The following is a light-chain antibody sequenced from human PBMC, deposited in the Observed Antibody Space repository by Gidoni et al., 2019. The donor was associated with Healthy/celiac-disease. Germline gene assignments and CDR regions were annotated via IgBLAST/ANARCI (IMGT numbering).Light chain of an antibody. V-gene: IGKV3-20*01. Sequence: EIVLTPSPGTLSLSPGERATLSCRASQSVSSSYLAWSQQKPGQAPKLLIYGASSRATGIPDRFSGSGSGTDFTLTISRLEPEDFAVYYCQQYGSSPLTFXGXTKVEIK. J-gene: IGKJ4*01. CDR2: GAS. CDR1: QSVSSSY. CDR3: QQYGSSPLT.